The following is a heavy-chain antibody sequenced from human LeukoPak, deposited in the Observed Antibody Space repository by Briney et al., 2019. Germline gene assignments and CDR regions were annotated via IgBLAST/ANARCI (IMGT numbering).Heavy chain of an antibody. CDR1: GFTFDDYA. J-gene: IGHJ4*02. D-gene: IGHD6-13*01. CDR2: ISWNSGSI. CDR3: AKGARYSSSWYEEDFDY. Sequence: GGSLRLSCAASGFTFDDYAMHWVRQAPGKGLEWVSGISWNSGSIGYADSVKGRFTISRDNAKNSLYLQMNSLGAEDTALYYCAKGARYSSSWYEEDFDYWGQGTLVTVSS. V-gene: IGHV3-9*01.